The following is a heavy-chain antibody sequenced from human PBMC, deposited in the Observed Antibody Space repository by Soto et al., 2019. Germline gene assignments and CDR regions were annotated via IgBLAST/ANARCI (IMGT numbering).Heavy chain of an antibody. CDR3: ARDVAAAAHLDV. CDR2: ISYDGSNK. Sequence: PGGSLRLSCAASGFTFSSYGMHWVRQAPGKGLEWVAVISYDGSNKYYADSVKGRFTISRDNAKNSLYLQMNSLRAEDTAVYYCARDVAAAAHLDVWGKGTTVTVSS. V-gene: IGHV3-30*03. J-gene: IGHJ6*04. D-gene: IGHD6-13*01. CDR1: GFTFSSYG.